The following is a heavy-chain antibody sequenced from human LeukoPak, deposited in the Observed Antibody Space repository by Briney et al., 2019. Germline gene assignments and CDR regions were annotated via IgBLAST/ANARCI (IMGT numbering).Heavy chain of an antibody. CDR2: ISPGGGDI. J-gene: IGHJ4*02. D-gene: IGHD6-19*01. Sequence: GGSLRLSCAASGFTFNDYHMNWIRQAPGKGLEWISYISPGGGDIYFADSVKGRFTLSRDNARNSLYLQVSSLTAEDTAVYYCASGRDIEVAGPGGYFDHWGQGTLVTVSS. V-gene: IGHV3-11*01. CDR3: ASGRDIEVAGPGGYFDH. CDR1: GFTFNDYH.